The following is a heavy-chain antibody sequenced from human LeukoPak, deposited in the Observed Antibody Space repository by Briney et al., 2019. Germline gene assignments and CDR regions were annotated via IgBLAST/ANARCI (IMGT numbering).Heavy chain of an antibody. CDR3: ARGGGYCSSTSCYQPGVLGWYFDL. CDR2: IIPIFGTA. V-gene: IGHV1-69*01. Sequence: SVEVSCKASGGTFSSYAISWVRQAPGQGLEWMGGIIPIFGTANYAQKFQGRVTITADESTSTAYMELSSLRSEDTAVYYCARGGGYCSSTSCYQPGVLGWYFDLWGRGTLVTVSS. J-gene: IGHJ2*01. D-gene: IGHD2-2*01. CDR1: GGTFSSYA.